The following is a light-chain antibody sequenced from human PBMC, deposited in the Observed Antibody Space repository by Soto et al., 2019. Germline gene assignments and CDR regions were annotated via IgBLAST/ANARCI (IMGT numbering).Light chain of an antibody. Sequence: DIQMTQSPSTLSASVGDRVTITCRASQCISTWLAWYQQKPGKAPKLLIYKASSLESGVPSRFSGSGSGTEFTLTINSLQPDDFATYYCQQYNTYPLTFGGGTTVEIK. CDR1: QCISTW. J-gene: IGKJ4*01. V-gene: IGKV1-5*03. CDR2: KAS. CDR3: QQYNTYPLT.